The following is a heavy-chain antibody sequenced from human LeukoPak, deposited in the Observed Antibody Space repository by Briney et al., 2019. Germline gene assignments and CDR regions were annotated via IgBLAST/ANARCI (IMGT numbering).Heavy chain of an antibody. D-gene: IGHD6-19*01. CDR3: AKGTGWAGY. Sequence: GGSLRLSCAASGFTFSIYWMSWVRQAPGKGPEWVANINQGGSAQYYVDSVKGRFAISRDNAKNTLYLQMNSLRAEDTAVYYCAKGTGWAGYWGQGTLVTVSS. J-gene: IGHJ4*02. CDR2: INQGGSAQ. CDR1: GFTFSIYW. V-gene: IGHV3-7*03.